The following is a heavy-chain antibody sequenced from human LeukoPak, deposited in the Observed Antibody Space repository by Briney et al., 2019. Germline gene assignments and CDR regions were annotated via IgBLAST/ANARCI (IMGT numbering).Heavy chain of an antibody. V-gene: IGHV4-38-2*01. Sequence: SETLSLTCAVSSYSISSDYYWGWLRQPPGKGLEWIGSIYHSGRTYYNPSLKSRIAISLDTSKNHFSLKLSSVTAADTAVYYCATYNWDDPDAFDIWGQGTMVTVSS. CDR3: ATYNWDDPDAFDI. J-gene: IGHJ3*02. CDR2: IYHSGRT. D-gene: IGHD1-20*01. CDR1: SYSISSDYY.